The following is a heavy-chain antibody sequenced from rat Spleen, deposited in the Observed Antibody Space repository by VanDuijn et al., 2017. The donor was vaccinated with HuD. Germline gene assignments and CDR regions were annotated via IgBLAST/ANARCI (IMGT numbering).Heavy chain of an antibody. V-gene: IGHV5-19*01. D-gene: IGHD1-2*01. J-gene: IGHJ4*01. CDR3: AKENTIASGGVMDA. CDR2: ISPSGAIS. Sequence: EVQLVKSGGGLVQPGRSLKLSCEASGFTFSNFGMHWIRQAPTKGLEWVASISPSGAISNYRDSVKGRFTISRDNAKSTLYLQMDSLRSEDTATYYCAKENTIASGGVMDAWGQGASVTVSS. CDR1: GFTFSNFG.